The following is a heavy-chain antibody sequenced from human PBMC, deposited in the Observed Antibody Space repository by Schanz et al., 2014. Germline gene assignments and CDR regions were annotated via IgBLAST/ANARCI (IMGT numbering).Heavy chain of an antibody. J-gene: IGHJ6*03. CDR3: ARPSDSSWYMDV. CDR2: TYSGGST. CDR1: GFTVSSNY. V-gene: IGHV3-66*01. Sequence: EVQLLESGGGLVQPGGSLRLSCAASGFTVSSNYMSWVRQAPGKGLEWVSITYSGGSTYYADSVKGRFTISRDNSKNTLYLLMNSLRAEDTAVYYCARPSDSSWYMDVWGKGTTVTVSS. D-gene: IGHD2-21*02.